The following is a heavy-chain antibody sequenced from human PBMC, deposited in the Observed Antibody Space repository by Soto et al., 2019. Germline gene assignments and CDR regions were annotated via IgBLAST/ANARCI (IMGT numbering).Heavy chain of an antibody. Sequence: SETLSLTCTVTGGSISSGGYYWSWIRQHPGKGLEWIGYIYYSGSTYYNPSLKSRVTISVDTSKNQFSLKLSSVTAADTAVYYCASCRDTATYYYYHGMDVWGQGPTVTVSS. D-gene: IGHD5-18*01. J-gene: IGHJ6*02. V-gene: IGHV4-31*03. CDR3: ASCRDTATYYYYHGMDV. CDR1: GGSISSGGYY. CDR2: IYYSGST.